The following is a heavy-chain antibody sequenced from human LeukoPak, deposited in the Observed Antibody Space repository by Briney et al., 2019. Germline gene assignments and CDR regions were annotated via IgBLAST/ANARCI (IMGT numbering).Heavy chain of an antibody. CDR2: IYYSGST. D-gene: IGHD4-17*01. J-gene: IGHJ5*02. CDR1: GGSISSGDYY. V-gene: IGHV4-30-4*01. Sequence: SPSETLTLTCTVSGGSISSGDYYWSWIRQPPGKGLEWIGYIYYSGSTYYNPSLKSRVTISVDTSKNQFSLKLSSVTAADTAVYYCARDLYGDYPDPWGQGTLVTVSS. CDR3: ARDLYGDYPDP.